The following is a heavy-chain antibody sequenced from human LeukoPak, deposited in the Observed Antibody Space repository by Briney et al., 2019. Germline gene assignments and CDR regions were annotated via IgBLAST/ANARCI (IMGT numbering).Heavy chain of an antibody. CDR2: ISNSGST. J-gene: IGHJ6*03. D-gene: IGHD2-15*01. CDR3: GRDALVGYFSYYYMDV. V-gene: IGHV4-59*11. Sequence: SETLSLSCTVSGGSISSHYWTWIRQSPVKGLEWIGDISNSGSTSYNPSLKSRVTISIDTSKNQFSLKLSSVTAADTAVYYCGRDALVGYFSYYYMDVWGKGTTVTVSS. CDR1: GGSISSHY.